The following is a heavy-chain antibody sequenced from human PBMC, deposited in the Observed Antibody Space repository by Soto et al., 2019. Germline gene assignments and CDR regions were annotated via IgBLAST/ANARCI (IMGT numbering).Heavy chain of an antibody. CDR1: GGSISSGGYY. CDR3: ARGVLFSPPYFDY. D-gene: IGHD2-8*01. CDR2: IYYSGST. V-gene: IGHV4-31*03. Sequence: VQLQASGPGLVKPSQTLSLTCTVSGGSISSGGYYWSWIRQHPGRGLEWIGYIYYSGSTYYNPSLKRRVTISVDMSKNQFSLKLSSLPAEDTAVYYCARGVLFSPPYFDYWGQGTMVAVSS. J-gene: IGHJ4*02.